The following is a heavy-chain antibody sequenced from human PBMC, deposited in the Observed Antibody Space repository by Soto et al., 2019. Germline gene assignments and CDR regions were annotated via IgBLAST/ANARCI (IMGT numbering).Heavy chain of an antibody. CDR3: AKVNTYYDSSGYYFHY. V-gene: IGHV3-23*01. D-gene: IGHD3-22*01. J-gene: IGHJ4*02. Sequence: PGGSLRLSCAASGFTFSSYAMSWVRQAPGKGLEWVSAISGSGGSTYYADSVKGRFTISRDNSKNTLYLQMNSLRAEDTAVYYCAKVNTYYDSSGYYFHYSGPGTLVTVSS. CDR1: GFTFSSYA. CDR2: ISGSGGST.